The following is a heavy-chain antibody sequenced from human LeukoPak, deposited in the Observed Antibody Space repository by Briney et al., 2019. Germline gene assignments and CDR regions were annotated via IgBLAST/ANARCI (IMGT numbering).Heavy chain of an antibody. D-gene: IGHD3-3*01. CDR3: ARDRYDFWSGYLGSHLYYGMDV. CDR2: ISSSSSTI. J-gene: IGHJ6*02. V-gene: IGHV3-48*01. Sequence: GGSLRLSCAASGFTFSSYSMNWVRQAPGKGLEWVSSISSSSSTIYYADSVKGRFTISRDNAKNSLYLQMNSLRAEDTAVYYCARDRYDFWSGYLGSHLYYGMDVWGQGTTVTVSS. CDR1: GFTFSSYS.